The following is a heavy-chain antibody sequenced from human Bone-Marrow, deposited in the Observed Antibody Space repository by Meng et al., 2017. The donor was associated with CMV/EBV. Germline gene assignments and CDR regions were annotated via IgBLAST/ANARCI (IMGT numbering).Heavy chain of an antibody. CDR3: ARELYSDIVVVPAAPRDY. CDR2: ISYDGSNK. D-gene: IGHD2-2*01. J-gene: IGHJ4*02. CDR1: GFTFSSYA. Sequence: GESLKISCAASGFTFSSYAMHWVRQAPGKGLEWVAVISYDGSNKYYADSVKGRFTISRDNSKNTLYLQMNSLRAEDTAVYYCARELYSDIVVVPAAPRDYWGQGTLVTVSS. V-gene: IGHV3-30-3*01.